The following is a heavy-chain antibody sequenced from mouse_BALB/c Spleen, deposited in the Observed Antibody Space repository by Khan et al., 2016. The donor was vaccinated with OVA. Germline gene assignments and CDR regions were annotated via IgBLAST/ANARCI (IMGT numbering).Heavy chain of an antibody. CDR3: ARPYYGSAWVAY. D-gene: IGHD1-1*01. CDR2: MWAGGST. Sequence: VELVESGPGLVAPSQSLSITCTVSGFSLTNYGVHWVRQSPGKGLEWLGVMWAGGSTNYNSALMSRLNIIKDNSKSQIFLKVNSLQTDDTAMYYCARPYYGSAWVAYWGQGTLVTVSA. V-gene: IGHV2-9*02. J-gene: IGHJ3*01. CDR1: GFSLTNYG.